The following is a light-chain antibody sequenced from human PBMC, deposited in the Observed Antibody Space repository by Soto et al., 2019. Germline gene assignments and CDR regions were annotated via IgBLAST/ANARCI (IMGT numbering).Light chain of an antibody. CDR1: QSVISTY. J-gene: IGKJ5*01. CDR2: DAS. V-gene: IGKV3D-20*02. Sequence: EMVLTQSPGTLSLSPGERATLSCRAIQSVISTYLAWYQQKPGQAPRLLIYDASNRATGIPARFSGSGSGTDFTLTIRSLEPEDFAIYYCQQRTNWPLTTFGHGTRLEIK. CDR3: QQRTNWPLTT.